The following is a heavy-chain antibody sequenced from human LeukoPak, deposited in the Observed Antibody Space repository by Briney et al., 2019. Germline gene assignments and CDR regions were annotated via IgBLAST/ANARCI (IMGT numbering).Heavy chain of an antibody. J-gene: IGHJ4*02. Sequence: SGGSLRLSCAASGFTFSSYGMHWVRQAPGKGLEWVAVISYDGSNKYYADSVKGRFTISRDNSKNTLYLQMNSLRAEDTAVYYCAKDQTTLTYYYGSGSYGYWGQGTLVTVSS. D-gene: IGHD3-10*01. V-gene: IGHV3-30*18. CDR1: GFTFSSYG. CDR3: AKDQTTLTYYYGSGSYGY. CDR2: ISYDGSNK.